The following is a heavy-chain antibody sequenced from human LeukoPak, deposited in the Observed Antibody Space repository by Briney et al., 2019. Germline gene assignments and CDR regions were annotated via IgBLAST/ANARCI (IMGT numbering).Heavy chain of an antibody. CDR3: AKDGPYYYDSSGYYFDY. V-gene: IGHV3-23*01. D-gene: IGHD3-22*01. CDR1: GFTFSSYA. CDR2: ISGSGGST. J-gene: IGHJ4*02. Sequence: GGSLRLSCAASGFTFSSYAMSWVRQAPGKGLEWVSAISGSGGSTYYADSVKGRFTISRDNSKNTLYLQMNSVRAEDTAVYYCAKDGPYYYDSSGYYFDYWGQGTLVTVSS.